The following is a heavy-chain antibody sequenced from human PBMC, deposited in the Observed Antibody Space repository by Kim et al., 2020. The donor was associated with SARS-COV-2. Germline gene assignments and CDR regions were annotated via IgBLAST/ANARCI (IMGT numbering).Heavy chain of an antibody. J-gene: IGHJ6*02. Sequence: ADSVKGPFTISRDNSKNTLYLQMNSLRAEDTAVYYCARTLVLSGYYGMDVWGQGTTVTVSS. V-gene: IGHV3-33*01. CDR3: ARTLVLSGYYGMDV. D-gene: IGHD3-10*01.